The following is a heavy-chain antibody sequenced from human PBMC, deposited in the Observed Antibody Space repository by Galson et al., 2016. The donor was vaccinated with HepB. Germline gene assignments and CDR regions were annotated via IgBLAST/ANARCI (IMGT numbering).Heavy chain of an antibody. V-gene: IGHV3-7*01. CDR1: RFTFSSYW. D-gene: IGHD1-26*01. CDR2: IRPDGSEE. CDR3: AKVDTYWELLGRGYYFDY. Sequence: SLRLSCADSRFTFSSYWMTWVRQAPGKGLEWVANIRPDGSEENYVDSVKGRFTISRDNAKNSLYLQMNSLRAEDTAVYYCAKVDTYWELLGRGYYFDYWGQGTLVTVSS. J-gene: IGHJ4*02.